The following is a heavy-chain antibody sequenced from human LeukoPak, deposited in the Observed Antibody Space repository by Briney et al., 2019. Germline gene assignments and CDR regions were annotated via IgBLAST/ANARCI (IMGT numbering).Heavy chain of an antibody. CDR3: TRDLSPSERWLQLTFGQLDY. CDR2: IRSKAYGGTT. J-gene: IGHJ4*02. D-gene: IGHD5-24*01. V-gene: IGHV3-49*04. CDR1: GFTFGDYA. Sequence: PGGSLRLSCTASGFTFGDYAMSWVRQAPGKGLEWVGFIRSKAYGGTTEYAASVKGRFTISRDDSKSIAYLQMNSLKTEDTAVYYCTRDLSPSERWLQLTFGQLDYWGQGTLVTVSS.